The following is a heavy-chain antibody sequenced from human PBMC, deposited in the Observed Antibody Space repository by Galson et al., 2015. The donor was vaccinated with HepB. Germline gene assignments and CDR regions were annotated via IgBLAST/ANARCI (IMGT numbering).Heavy chain of an antibody. CDR3: ARIPPPYSSGAYDY. V-gene: IGHV2-70*01. CDR1: GFSLSTSGMC. J-gene: IGHJ4*02. CDR2: IDWDDDK. D-gene: IGHD6-19*01. Sequence: PALVKPTQTLTLTCTFSGFSLSTSGMCVSWIRQPPGKALEWLALIDWDDDKYYSTSLKTRLTISKDTSKNQVVLTMTNMDPVDTATYYCARIPPPYSSGAYDYWGQGTLVTVSS.